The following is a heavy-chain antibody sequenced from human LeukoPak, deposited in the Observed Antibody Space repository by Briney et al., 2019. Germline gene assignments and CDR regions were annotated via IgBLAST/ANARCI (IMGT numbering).Heavy chain of an antibody. CDR1: GGSISSYY. CDR2: IYTGAST. CDR3: AREGNYYDGGGYYYFDY. J-gene: IGHJ4*02. Sequence: SETLSLTCTVSGGSISSYYWSWIRQPAGKGLEWIGRIYTGASTNSNPSLKSRVTMSVDTSENQFSLKLRSVTAADTAVYYCAREGNYYDGGGYYYFDYWGQGTLVTVSS. V-gene: IGHV4-4*07. D-gene: IGHD3-22*01.